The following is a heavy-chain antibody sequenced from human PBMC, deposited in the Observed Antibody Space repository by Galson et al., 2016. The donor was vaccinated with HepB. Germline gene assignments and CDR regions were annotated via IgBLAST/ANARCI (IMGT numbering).Heavy chain of an antibody. CDR2: INHSGST. V-gene: IGHV4-34*01. CDR1: GGSFSGYH. CDR3: ARGRGRTYYFDY. D-gene: IGHD2-15*01. J-gene: IGHJ4*02. Sequence: SETLSLTCAVYGGSFSGYHWSWIRQPPGKGLEWIGEINHSGSTNYNPSLKSRVTISVDTSKNQFSLKLSSVTAADTAVYYCARGRGRTYYFDYWGQGALVTVSS.